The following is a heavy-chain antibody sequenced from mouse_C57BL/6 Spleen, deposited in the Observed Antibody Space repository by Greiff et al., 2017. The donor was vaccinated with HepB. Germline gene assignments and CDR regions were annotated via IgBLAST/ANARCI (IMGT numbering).Heavy chain of an antibody. J-gene: IGHJ3*01. V-gene: IGHV1-54*01. D-gene: IGHD1-1*01. CDR3: AIDTFVATRVWFAY. CDR1: GYAFTNYL. CDR2: INPGSGGT. Sequence: VQLQQSGAELVRPGTSVKVSCKASGYAFTNYLIEWVKQRPGQGLEWIGVINPGSGGTNYNEKFKGKATLTADKSSSTAYMQLSSLTSEDSAVYFCAIDTFVATRVWFAYWGQGTLVTVSA.